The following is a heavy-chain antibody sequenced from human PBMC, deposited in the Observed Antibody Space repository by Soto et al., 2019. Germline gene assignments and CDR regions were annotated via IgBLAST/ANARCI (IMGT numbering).Heavy chain of an antibody. V-gene: IGHV3-30*18. CDR1: GFTFSDYG. Sequence: QVQLVESGGGVVQPGRSLRLSCAASGFTFSDYGMHWVRQAPGKGLECVAVISYDGDNQYYVDSVKGRFTISRDNSKNTLYLQMNSLRAEDTAVYYCAKDLPLRIVMGRGVNGRGYDDWGQGTLVTVSS. J-gene: IGHJ4*02. D-gene: IGHD3-10*01. CDR3: AKDLPLRIVMGRGVNGRGYDD. CDR2: ISYDGDNQ.